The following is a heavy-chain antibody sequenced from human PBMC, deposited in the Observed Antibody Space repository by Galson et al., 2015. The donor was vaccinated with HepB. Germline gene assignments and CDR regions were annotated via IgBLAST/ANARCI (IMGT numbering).Heavy chain of an antibody. CDR1: GFTFNNAW. CDR3: ATYGSGRKFDF. D-gene: IGHD3-10*01. V-gene: IGHV3-15*01. J-gene: IGHJ4*02. CDR2: IKSKTEGETT. Sequence: SLRLSCAASGFTFNNAWMAWVRQAPGRGLERVGRIKSKTEGETTDYAAPLKGRFTTSRDDSKNTLFLQMSSLKTEDTGVYYCATYGSGRKFDFWGLGTLVAASS.